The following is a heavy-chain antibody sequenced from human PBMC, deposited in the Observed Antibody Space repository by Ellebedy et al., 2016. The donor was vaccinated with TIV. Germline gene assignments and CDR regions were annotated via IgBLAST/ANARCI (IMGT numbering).Heavy chain of an antibody. CDR2: IIPIFGTA. D-gene: IGHD2-2*01. V-gene: IGHV1-69*13. J-gene: IGHJ2*01. CDR1: GGTFSSYA. CDR3: ARTQLSVPAAIGWYFDL. Sequence: SVKVSXXASGGTFSSYAISWVRQAPGQGLEWMGGIIPIFGTANYAQKFQGRVTITADESTSTAYMELSSLRSEDTAVYYCARTQLSVPAAIGWYFDLWGRGTLVTVSS.